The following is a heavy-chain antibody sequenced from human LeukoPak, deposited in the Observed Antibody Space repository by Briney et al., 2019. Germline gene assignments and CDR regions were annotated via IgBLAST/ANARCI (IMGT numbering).Heavy chain of an antibody. CDR1: DDSITMYY. Sequence: SETLSLTCTVSDDSITMYYWTWIRQPPGKGLEWIGYVDHTGSTKFNPSLNGRVSISRDTSKNLFSLRLRSVTAADTAVYYCARSTGYSSLFDSWGQGTLVTVSS. D-gene: IGHD6-13*01. CDR3: ARSTGYSSLFDS. J-gene: IGHJ4*02. CDR2: VDHTGST. V-gene: IGHV4-59*01.